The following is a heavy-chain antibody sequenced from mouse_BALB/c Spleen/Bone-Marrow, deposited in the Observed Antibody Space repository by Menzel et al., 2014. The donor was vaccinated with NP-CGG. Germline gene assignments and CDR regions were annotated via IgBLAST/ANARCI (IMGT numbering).Heavy chain of an antibody. J-gene: IGHJ4*01. V-gene: IGHV1S137*01. D-gene: IGHD2-14*01. CDR2: ISGYYGDA. Sequence: QVQLQQSGAELMRPGVSVKISCKGSGYTFTDYAIHWVKQSHAKSLEWIGLISGYYGDAIYNQKFKGKATMTVDKSSSTAYMDLARLTSEDSAIYYCARSGKVRNAMDYWGQGTSVTVSS. CDR3: ARSGKVRNAMDY. CDR1: GYTFTDYA.